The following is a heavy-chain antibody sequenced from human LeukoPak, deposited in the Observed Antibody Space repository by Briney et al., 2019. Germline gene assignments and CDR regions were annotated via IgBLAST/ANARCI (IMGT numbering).Heavy chain of an antibody. J-gene: IGHJ4*02. CDR3: SKDGFSSSWPYYLDF. Sequence: GASVKVSCKASGYTFTKYGISWVRQAPGQGLEWMGWISTYNGNTDYAQKFQGRVTMTTDTSTSTAYMELRSLRSDDTAVNYCSKDGFSSSWPYYLDFWGQGSLVTVSS. D-gene: IGHD6-13*01. CDR2: ISTYNGNT. V-gene: IGHV1-18*01. CDR1: GYTFTKYG.